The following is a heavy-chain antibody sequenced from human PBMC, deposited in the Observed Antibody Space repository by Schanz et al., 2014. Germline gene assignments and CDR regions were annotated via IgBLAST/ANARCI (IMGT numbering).Heavy chain of an antibody. V-gene: IGHV4-4*02. D-gene: IGHD3-10*01. Sequence: QVQLEESGAGLVKPSGTLSLTCAVSGASVSSDNWWNWVRQPPGKGLEWIGEIYDSGNTNYNPSRKSRVTMPGDDSKNQFSLQLPSVTAADTAVYYCARGGQGFGEPHQRLFEYWGPGTLVTVSS. CDR1: GASVSSDNW. CDR2: IYDSGNT. CDR3: ARGGQGFGEPHQRLFEY. J-gene: IGHJ4*02.